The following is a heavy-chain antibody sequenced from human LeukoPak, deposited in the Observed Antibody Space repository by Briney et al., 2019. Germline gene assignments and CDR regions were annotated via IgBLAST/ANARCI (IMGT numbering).Heavy chain of an antibody. J-gene: IGHJ4*02. CDR3: AKDSANPLYYFDY. Sequence: GGSLRLSCAASGFTFSSYAMSWVRQAPGKGLEWVSAISGSGGSTYYADSVKGRFTISRDNSKNTLYLQMNSLRAEDTAVYFCAKDSANPLYYFDYWGQGALVTVSS. CDR2: ISGSGGST. V-gene: IGHV3-23*01. CDR1: GFTFSSYA.